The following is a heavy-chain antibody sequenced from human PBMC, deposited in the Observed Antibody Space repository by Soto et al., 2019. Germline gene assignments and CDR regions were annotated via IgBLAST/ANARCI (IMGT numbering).Heavy chain of an antibody. CDR3: AGSTSWFDP. V-gene: IGHV4-39*01. Sequence: LSLTCTVSGGSISSSSYYWGWIRQPPGKGLEWIGSIYYSGSTYYNPSLKSRVTISVDTSKNQFSLKLSSVTAADTAVYYCAGSTSWFDPWGQGTLVTVPQ. CDR1: GGSISSSSYY. CDR2: IYYSGST. J-gene: IGHJ5*02. D-gene: IGHD6-13*01.